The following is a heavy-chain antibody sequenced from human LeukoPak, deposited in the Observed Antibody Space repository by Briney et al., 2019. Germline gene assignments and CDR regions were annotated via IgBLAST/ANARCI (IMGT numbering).Heavy chain of an antibody. D-gene: IGHD1-26*01. J-gene: IGHJ4*02. CDR3: ARDLSGSYIFDY. CDR2: ISYDGSKK. Sequence: KAGGSLRLSCAASGFTFSSYGMHWVRQAPGEGLEWVAVISYDGSKKYDADSVKGRFTISRDNSKNTLYLQMNSLRAEDTAIYYCARDLSGSYIFDYWGQGTLVTVSS. CDR1: GFTFSSYG. V-gene: IGHV3-30-3*01.